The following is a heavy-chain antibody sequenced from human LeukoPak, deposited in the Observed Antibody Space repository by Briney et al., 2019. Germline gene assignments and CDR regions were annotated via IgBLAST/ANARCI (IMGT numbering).Heavy chain of an antibody. CDR1: GFTFSSYA. V-gene: IGHV3-30-3*01. D-gene: IGHD3-10*01. CDR2: ISYDGSNK. Sequence: GRSLRLSCAASGFTFSSYAMNWVRQAPGKGLEWVAFISYDGSNKYYADSVKGRFTISRDNSKNTLYLQMNSLRAEDTAVYYCASQGGLLWFGELSGGMDVWGQGTTVTASS. CDR3: ASQGGLLWFGELSGGMDV. J-gene: IGHJ6*02.